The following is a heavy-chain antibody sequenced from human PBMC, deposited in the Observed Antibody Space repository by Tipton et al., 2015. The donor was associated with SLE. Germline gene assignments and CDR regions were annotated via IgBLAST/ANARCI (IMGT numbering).Heavy chain of an antibody. Sequence: QLVQSGSELKKPGASVKVSCKASGYTFTNYAMNWVRQAPGQGLEWMGWIIPMFGRVNYAPKFQDRVTITTDESTSTAYMELRSLRSDDTAVYYCARDHGMDVWGQGPTVTVSS. J-gene: IGHJ6*02. CDR3: ARDHGMDV. CDR2: IIPMFGRV. CDR1: GYTFTNYA. V-gene: IGHV1-69*05.